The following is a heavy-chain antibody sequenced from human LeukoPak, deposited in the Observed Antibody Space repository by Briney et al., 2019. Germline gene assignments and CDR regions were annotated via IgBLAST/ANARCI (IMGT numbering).Heavy chain of an antibody. CDR1: GFTFSSYG. CDR2: ISFDGSKK. V-gene: IGHV3-30*03. D-gene: IGHD2-15*01. Sequence: GRSLRLSCEAPGFTFSSYGMHWVRQAPGKGLDWVALISFDGSKKYYSDSVKGRFTISRENSKNTLYLQMNSLRAEDTAVYYCARRDNYDYWGQGTLVTVSS. CDR3: ARRDNYDY. J-gene: IGHJ4*02.